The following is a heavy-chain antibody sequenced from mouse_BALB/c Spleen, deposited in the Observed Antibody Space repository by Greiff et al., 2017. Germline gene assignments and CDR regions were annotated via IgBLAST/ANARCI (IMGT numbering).Heavy chain of an antibody. CDR1: GFSLTSYG. CDR3: ARSEGYGPWFAY. D-gene: IGHD2-10*02. Sequence: VKLMESGPGLVKPSQSLSITCTVSGFSLTSYGVHWVRQSPGKGLEWLGVIWSGGSTDYNAAFISRLSISKDNSKSQVFFKMNSLQANDTAIYYCARSEGYGPWFAYWGQGTLVTVSA. CDR2: IWSGGST. J-gene: IGHJ3*01. V-gene: IGHV2-2*02.